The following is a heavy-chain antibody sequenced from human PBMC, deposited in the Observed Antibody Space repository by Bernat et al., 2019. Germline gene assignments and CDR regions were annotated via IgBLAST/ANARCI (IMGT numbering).Heavy chain of an antibody. D-gene: IGHD3-16*01. CDR1: GFTFDDYA. V-gene: IGHV3-9*01. CDR2: ISWNSGSI. Sequence: EVQLVESGGGLVQPGRSLRLSCAASGFTFDDYAMHWVRQAPGKGLEWVSGISWNSGSIGYADSVKGRFTISRDNAKNSLYLQMNSLRAEDTALYYCAKAGLRGPPAGYYYYMDVWGKGTTVTVSS. CDR3: AKAGLRGPPAGYYYYMDV. J-gene: IGHJ6*03.